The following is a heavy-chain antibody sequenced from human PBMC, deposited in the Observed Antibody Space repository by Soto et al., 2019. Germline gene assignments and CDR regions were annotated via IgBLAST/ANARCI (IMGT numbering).Heavy chain of an antibody. CDR1: GFTFSSYG. CDR3: AKDLYYYDSSGYPDAFDI. J-gene: IGHJ3*02. D-gene: IGHD3-22*01. Sequence: PGGSLRLSCAASGFTFSSYGMHWVRQAPGKGLEWVAVISYDGSNKYYADSVKGRFTISRDNSKNTLYLQMNSLRAEDTAVYYCAKDLYYYDSSGYPDAFDIWGQGTMVTVSS. V-gene: IGHV3-30*18. CDR2: ISYDGSNK.